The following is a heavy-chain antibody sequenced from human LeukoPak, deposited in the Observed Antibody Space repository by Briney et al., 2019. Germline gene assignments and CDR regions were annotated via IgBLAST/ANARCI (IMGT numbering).Heavy chain of an antibody. CDR2: INPNSGGT. D-gene: IGHD2-2*01. CDR1: GYTFTNNF. J-gene: IGHJ4*02. Sequence: ASVKVSCKASGYTFTNNFMHWVRQAPGQGLEWMGWINPNSGGTNYAQKFQGRVTMTRDTSISTAYMELSRLRSDDTAVFYCARDVGYCSRTSCFATLDYWGQGTLVTVSS. V-gene: IGHV1-2*02. CDR3: ARDVGYCSRTSCFATLDY.